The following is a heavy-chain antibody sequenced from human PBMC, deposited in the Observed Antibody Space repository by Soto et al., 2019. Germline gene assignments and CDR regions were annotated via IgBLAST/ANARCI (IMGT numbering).Heavy chain of an antibody. CDR3: ARPSDAYCSSTSCSPLPYFDY. J-gene: IGHJ4*02. CDR1: GGSISSGGYY. D-gene: IGHD2-2*01. V-gene: IGHV4-31*03. CDR2: IYYSGST. Sequence: PSETLSLTCTVSGGSISSGGYYWSWIRQNPGKGLEWIGYIYYSGSTYYNPSLKSRVTISVDTSKNQFSLKLSSVTAADTAVYYCARPSDAYCSSTSCSPLPYFDYWGQGTLVTVSS.